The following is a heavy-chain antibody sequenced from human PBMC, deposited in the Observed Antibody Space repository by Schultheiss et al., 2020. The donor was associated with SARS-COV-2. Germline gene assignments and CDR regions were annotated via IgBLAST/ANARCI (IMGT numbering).Heavy chain of an antibody. Sequence: SETLSLTCTVSGGSISSGDYYWSWIRQPPGKGLEWIVEINHSGSTNYNPSLKSRVTISVDTSKNQFFLRLSSVTAADTAMYYCARGDGLGFDYWGQGTLVTVSS. CDR3: ARGDGLGFDY. V-gene: IGHV4-39*07. D-gene: IGHD3/OR15-3a*01. J-gene: IGHJ4*02. CDR1: GGSISSGDYY. CDR2: INHSGST.